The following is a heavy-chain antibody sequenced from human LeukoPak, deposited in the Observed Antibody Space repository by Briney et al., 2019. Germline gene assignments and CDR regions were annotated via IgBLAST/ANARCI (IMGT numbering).Heavy chain of an antibody. CDR2: ISGNGGST. V-gene: IGHV3-23*01. CDR3: ANSLRFLEWSH. J-gene: IGHJ3*01. D-gene: IGHD3-3*01. Sequence: GGSLRLSCAASGFTFSSYAMSWVRQAPGKGLEWVSAISGNGGSTYYADSVKGRFTISRDNSKNTLYLQMNSLRAEDTAVYYCANSLRFLEWSHWGQGTMVTVSS. CDR1: GFTFSSYA.